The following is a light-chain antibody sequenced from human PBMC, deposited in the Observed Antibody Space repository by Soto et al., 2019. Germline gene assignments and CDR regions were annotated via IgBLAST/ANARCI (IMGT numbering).Light chain of an antibody. Sequence: IRMTQAPSSLSTYTGDRVTITCRASQGISSYLAWYQQKPGKAPKLLIYAASTLQSGVPSRFSGSGSGTDFTLTISCLQSEDFATYYCQQYYSYPSTFGQGTRLEIK. CDR2: AAS. J-gene: IGKJ5*01. V-gene: IGKV1-8*01. CDR3: QQYYSYPST. CDR1: QGISSY.